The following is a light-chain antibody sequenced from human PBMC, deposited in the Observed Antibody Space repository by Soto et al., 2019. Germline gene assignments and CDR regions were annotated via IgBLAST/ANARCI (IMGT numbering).Light chain of an antibody. CDR2: GAS. J-gene: IGKJ1*01. CDR3: QQYDSWPLT. V-gene: IGKV3-15*01. Sequence: EILMTQSPGTLSGSPGERATLSCRASESVAGRLAWYQQKPGQAPRLLIHGASIRTTGIPGRFSGSGSGTEFTLNISSLQSEDFAVYYCQQYDSWPLTFGQGTKVEIK. CDR1: ESVAGR.